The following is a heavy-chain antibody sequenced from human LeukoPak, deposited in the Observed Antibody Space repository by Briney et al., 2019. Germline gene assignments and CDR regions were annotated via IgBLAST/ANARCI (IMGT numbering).Heavy chain of an antibody. CDR3: ASSPGGYYDSSGYYLAQH. V-gene: IGHV3-11*04. Sequence: GGSLRLSCAASGFTFSDYYMSWIRQAPGKGLEWVSYISSSGSTIYYADSVKGRFTISRDNAKNSLYLQMNSLRAEDTAVYYRASSPGGYYDSSGYYLAQHWGQGTLVTVSS. CDR2: ISSSGSTI. D-gene: IGHD3-22*01. CDR1: GFTFSDYY. J-gene: IGHJ1*01.